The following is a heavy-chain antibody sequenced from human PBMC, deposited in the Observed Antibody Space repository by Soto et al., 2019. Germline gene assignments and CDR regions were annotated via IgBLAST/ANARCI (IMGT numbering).Heavy chain of an antibody. CDR3: ARLMHCSSTSCYGYFDS. CDR1: GGSISSSSYY. J-gene: IGHJ4*02. Sequence: PSETLSLTCTVSGGSISSSSYYWGWIRQPPGKGLEWIGSIYYSGNTYYNPSLKSRVIISVDTSKNQFSLKLSSVTAADTAVYYCARLMHCSSTSCYGYFDSWGPGTLVTVSS. CDR2: IYYSGNT. D-gene: IGHD2-2*01. V-gene: IGHV4-39*01.